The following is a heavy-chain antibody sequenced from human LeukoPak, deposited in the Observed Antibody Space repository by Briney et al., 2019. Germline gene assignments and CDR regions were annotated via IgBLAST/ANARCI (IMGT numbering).Heavy chain of an antibody. CDR1: GGSISSYY. V-gene: IGHV4-59*01. J-gene: IGHJ6*03. CDR3: ARALGNSQLDYYYYYYMDV. CDR2: IYYSGST. D-gene: IGHD4-23*01. Sequence: PSETLSLTCTVSGGSISSYYWSWIRQPPGKGLEWIGYIYYSGSTNYNTSLKSRVPISVDTSKNQFSLKLSSVTAADTAVYYCARALGNSQLDYYYYYYMDVWGKGTTVTVSS.